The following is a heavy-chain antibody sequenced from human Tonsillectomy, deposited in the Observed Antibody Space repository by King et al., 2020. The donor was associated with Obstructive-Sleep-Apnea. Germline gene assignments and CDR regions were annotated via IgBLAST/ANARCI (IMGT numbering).Heavy chain of an antibody. CDR2: IYYTGST. J-gene: IGHJ3*02. CDR3: ARINDEGLGPGFDI. Sequence: LQLQESGPGLVKPSETLSLTCTVSGGSISSSTYYWGWIRQPPGKGLEWMGSIYYTGSTYYNPSLKSRVTISVDTSKNQFSLKLSSVTAADTAVYYCARINDEGLGPGFDIWGQGTMVTVSS. D-gene: IGHD3-16*01. V-gene: IGHV4-39*07. CDR1: GGSISSSTYY.